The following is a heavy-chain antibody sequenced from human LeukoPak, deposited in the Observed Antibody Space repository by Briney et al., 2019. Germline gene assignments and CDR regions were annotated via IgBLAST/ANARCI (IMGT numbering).Heavy chain of an antibody. J-gene: IGHJ4*02. CDR2: ISSSSSYI. V-gene: IGHV3-21*01. CDR3: ARDSPRYCSGGSCYPDY. Sequence: GGSLRLSCAASGFTFSSYSMNWVRQAPGKGLEWVSSISSSSSYIYYADSVKGRFTISRDNAKNSLYLQMNSLRAEDTAVYYCARDSPRYCSGGSCYPDYWGQGTLVTVSS. D-gene: IGHD2-15*01. CDR1: GFTFSSYS.